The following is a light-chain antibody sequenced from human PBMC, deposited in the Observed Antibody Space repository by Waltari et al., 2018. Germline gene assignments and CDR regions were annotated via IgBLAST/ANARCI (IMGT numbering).Light chain of an antibody. J-gene: IGLJ2*01. V-gene: IGLV2-8*01. CDR2: AVS. CDR1: SSDVGGYNY. Sequence: QSALTQPPSASGSPGQSVTISCTGTSSDVGGYNYVSWYQQHPGKAPKLMISAVSKRPSGVPDRFSGSKSGNTASLTVSGLQAEDEAEYDCSSYAGSNNPLFGGGTKLTVL. CDR3: SSYAGSNNPL.